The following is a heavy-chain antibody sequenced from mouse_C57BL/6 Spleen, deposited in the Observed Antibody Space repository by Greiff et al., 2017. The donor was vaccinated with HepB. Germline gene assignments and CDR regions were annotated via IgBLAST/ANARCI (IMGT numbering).Heavy chain of an antibody. CDR3: ARTFHYAMDY. Sequence: EVNLVESGGGLVKPGGSLKLSCAASGFTFSDYGMHWVRQAPEKGLEWVAYISSGSSTIYYADTVKGRFTISRDNAKNTLFLQMTSLRSEDTAMYYCARTFHYAMDYWGQGTSVTVSS. V-gene: IGHV5-17*01. J-gene: IGHJ4*01. CDR1: GFTFSDYG. CDR2: ISSGSSTI.